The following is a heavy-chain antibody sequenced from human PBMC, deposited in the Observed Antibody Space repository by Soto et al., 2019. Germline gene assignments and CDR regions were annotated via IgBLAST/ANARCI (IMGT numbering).Heavy chain of an antibody. V-gene: IGHV3-23*01. J-gene: IGHJ4*02. CDR2: ISGKGGRS. Sequence: EVQLLDSGGGLVQPGGSLRLSCAASGFTFSNYAMTWVRQGPGKGLEWVAGISGKGGRSYYADSVKGRFTISRDNSKSTLYLQMNSLRAEYTAVDYCANAYFVSSSEQPYYFDSCGQGALVSGSS. CDR3: ANAYFVSSSEQPYYFDS. CDR1: GFTFSNYA. D-gene: IGHD6-13*01.